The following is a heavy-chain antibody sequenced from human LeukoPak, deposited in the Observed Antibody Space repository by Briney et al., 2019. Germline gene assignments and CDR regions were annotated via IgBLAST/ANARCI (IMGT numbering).Heavy chain of an antibody. V-gene: IGHV3-7*01. CDR2: INQDGSQK. J-gene: IGHJ6*02. Sequence: GGSLRLSCAASGFTFSTYWMSWVRQAPGKGLEWVANINQDGSQKYYVDSLKGRLTISRDNAKSLLYLQLNSPRAEDTAVYYCGRDMDVWGQGTTVTVSS. CDR1: GFTFSTYW. CDR3: GRDMDV.